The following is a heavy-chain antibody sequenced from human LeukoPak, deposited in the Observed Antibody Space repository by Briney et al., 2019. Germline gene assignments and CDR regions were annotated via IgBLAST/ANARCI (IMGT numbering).Heavy chain of an antibody. CDR2: ISGSGGRR. CDR1: GFTFSSYA. J-gene: IGHJ4*02. Sequence: PGGSLRLSCAASGFTFSSYAMSWVGQAPGKGVEWVSGISGSGGRRYYAGSGKGEFTIPRQNSKQTLYLQMNNLRAQAPDLHYFPKGRYDSSGPANTFDDGSQGTLVTVSS. CDR3: PKGRYDSSGPANTFDD. V-gene: IGHV3-23*01. D-gene: IGHD3-22*01.